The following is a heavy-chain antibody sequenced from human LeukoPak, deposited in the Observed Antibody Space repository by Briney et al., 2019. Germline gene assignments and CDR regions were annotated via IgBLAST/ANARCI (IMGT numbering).Heavy chain of an antibody. CDR3: ARDRLHYVEYEKTFDY. Sequence: GGSLRLSCVASGITFSSYSMNWVRQAPGKGLEWVSYISSFSGTINYADSVKGRFTISRDNAKNSLYLQMNSLRAEDTAVYYCARDRLHYVEYEKTFDYWGQGTLVTVSS. CDR2: ISSFSGTI. CDR1: GITFSSYS. D-gene: IGHD4-17*01. V-gene: IGHV3-48*01. J-gene: IGHJ4*02.